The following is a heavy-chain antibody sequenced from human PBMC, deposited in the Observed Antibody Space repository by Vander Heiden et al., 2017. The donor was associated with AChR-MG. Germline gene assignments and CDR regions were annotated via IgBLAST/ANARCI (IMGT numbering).Heavy chain of an antibody. V-gene: IGHV3-23*01. J-gene: IGHJ3*02. CDR1: GFTFNSYA. CDR2: FSGSLGTT. Sequence: EVQLLESGGDLVQPGGSLSLSCPASGFTFNSYAMSWVRQAPGKGLEWVSVFSGSLGTTYYADSVKGRFTMSRDNSKKTLYLQMNSLRAEDTALYYCAKIPTGWPTRNDGFDIWGQGTMVTVSS. D-gene: IGHD2-15*01. CDR3: AKIPTGWPTRNDGFDI.